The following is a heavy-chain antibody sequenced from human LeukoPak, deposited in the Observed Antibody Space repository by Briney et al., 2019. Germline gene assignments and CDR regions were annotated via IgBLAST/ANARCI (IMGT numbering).Heavy chain of an antibody. Sequence: ASVKVSCKASGYTFTSYGISWVRQAPGQGLEWMGWISAYNGNTNYAQKLQGRVTMTTDTSTSTAYMELRSLRSDDTATYYCARAPTACSGGSCSSGGILRMDYWGQGTLVTVSS. V-gene: IGHV1-18*01. J-gene: IGHJ4*02. CDR1: GYTFTSYG. D-gene: IGHD2-15*01. CDR3: ARAPTACSGGSCSSGGILRMDY. CDR2: ISAYNGNT.